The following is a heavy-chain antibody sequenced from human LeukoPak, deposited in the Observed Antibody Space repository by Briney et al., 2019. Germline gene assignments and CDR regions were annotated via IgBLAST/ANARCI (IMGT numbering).Heavy chain of an antibody. V-gene: IGHV3-21*01. Sequence: ETLSLTCTVSGVSISSGGYYWRWIRQHPGKGLEWVSSMSSSSSYIYYADAVKLPFPISRDNANNSLYLQMNSLRAEDTAAYYCASTEKGYCSGGSCSLAYWGQGPLVTVSS. CDR2: MSSSSSYI. CDR3: ASTEKGYCSGGSCSLAY. J-gene: IGHJ4*02. D-gene: IGHD2-15*01. CDR1: GVSISSGGYY.